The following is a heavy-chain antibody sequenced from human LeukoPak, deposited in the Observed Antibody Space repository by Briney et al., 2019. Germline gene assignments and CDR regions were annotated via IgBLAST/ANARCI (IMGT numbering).Heavy chain of an antibody. J-gene: IGHJ4*02. Sequence: SETLSLTCTVSGGSISSYYWSWIRQPPGKGLEWVGSIYHSGSTSYNPSLKSRVTISVDTSKNHFSLNLSSVTAADTAVYYCARQISGWLQSSLDYWGQGTLVTVSS. V-gene: IGHV4-59*08. CDR1: GGSISSYY. CDR2: IYHSGST. D-gene: IGHD5-24*01. CDR3: ARQISGWLQSSLDY.